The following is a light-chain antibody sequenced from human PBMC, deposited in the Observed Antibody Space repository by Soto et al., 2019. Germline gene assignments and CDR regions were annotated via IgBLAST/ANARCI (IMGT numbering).Light chain of an antibody. CDR2: EVS. Sequence: QSVLTQPPSASGSPGQSVTISCTGTSSDVGAYDYVSWYQQHPGKAPKLMIYEVSQRPSGVPDRFSGSKSGNTASLTISGLQAEDEADYYCLSYTASSTFVFGTGTKLTVL. V-gene: IGLV2-8*01. CDR1: SSDVGAYDY. J-gene: IGLJ1*01. CDR3: LSYTASSTFV.